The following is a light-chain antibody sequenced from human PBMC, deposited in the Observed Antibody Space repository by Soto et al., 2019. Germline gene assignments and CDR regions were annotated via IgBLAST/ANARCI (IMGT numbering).Light chain of an antibody. J-gene: IGLJ2*01. CDR1: SGINVGTYR. Sequence: QSVLTQPASLSASPGASASLTCTLRSGINVGTYRIYWYQQKPGSPPQYLLRYNSDSDNQQGSGVPSRFSGSKDASANAGILLISGLQSEDEADYYCMVWHSSAVVFGGGTKLTVL. CDR3: MVWHSSAVV. V-gene: IGLV5-45*01. CDR2: YNSDSDN.